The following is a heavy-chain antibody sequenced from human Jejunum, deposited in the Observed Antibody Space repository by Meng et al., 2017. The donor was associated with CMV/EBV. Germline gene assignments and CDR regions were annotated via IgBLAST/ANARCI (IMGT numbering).Heavy chain of an antibody. D-gene: IGHD2-2*02. V-gene: IGHV1-2*02. CDR3: VREGYYCTTNNCYKSFDY. CDR1: PESF. Sequence: PESFMHWVRQAPGPGLEWMGFINVNAGGTKSAQKLQGRVTMTRDTSISTAYMDLSRLGTDDTAVYYCVREGYYCTTNNCYKSFDYWGQGTLVTVSS. CDR2: INVNAGGT. J-gene: IGHJ4*02.